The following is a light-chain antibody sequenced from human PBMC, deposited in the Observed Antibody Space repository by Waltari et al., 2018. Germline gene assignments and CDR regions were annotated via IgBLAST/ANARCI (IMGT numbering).Light chain of an antibody. V-gene: IGLV1-51*01. J-gene: IGLJ3*02. CDR1: TPNIGNNY. Sequence: QSVLTQAPSVSAAPGQTVTISCSGTTPNIGNNYVSWYQQLPGAAPKIVIYEDNRRPSVIHDRFSGAKSGASATLGITGLQTGDEADYYCGSWDSSLGIGVLGGGTRLTVL. CDR3: GSWDSSLGIGV. CDR2: EDN.